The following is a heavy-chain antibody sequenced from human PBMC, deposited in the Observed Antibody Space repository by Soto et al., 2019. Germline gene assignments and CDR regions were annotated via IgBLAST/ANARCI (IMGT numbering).Heavy chain of an antibody. D-gene: IGHD6-13*01. CDR3: ARVIRQLRLPDAFDI. J-gene: IGHJ3*02. CDR1: GFTFSDYY. Sequence: GVLRLSCAASGFTFSDYYMSWIRQAPGKGLEWVSYISSSGSTIYYADSVKGRFTISRDNAKNSLYLQMNSLRAEDTAVYYCARVIRQLRLPDAFDIWGQGTMVTVSS. V-gene: IGHV3-11*01. CDR2: ISSSGSTI.